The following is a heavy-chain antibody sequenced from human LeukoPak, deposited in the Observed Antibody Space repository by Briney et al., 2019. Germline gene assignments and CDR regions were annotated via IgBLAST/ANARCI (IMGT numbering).Heavy chain of an antibody. D-gene: IGHD6-19*01. Sequence: ASVKVSCKASGYTLTGYYMHWVRQAPGQGLEWMGWINPNSGGTNYAQKFQGRVTMTRDTSISTAYMELSRLRSDDTAVYYCARDDSSGWYGNFDYWGQGTLVTVSS. CDR2: INPNSGGT. CDR3: ARDDSSGWYGNFDY. J-gene: IGHJ4*02. V-gene: IGHV1-2*02. CDR1: GYTLTGYY.